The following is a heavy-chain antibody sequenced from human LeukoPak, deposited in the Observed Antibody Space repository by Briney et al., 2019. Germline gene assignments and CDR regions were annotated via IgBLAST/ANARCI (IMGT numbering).Heavy chain of an antibody. Sequence: SETLSLTCAVYGGSFSGYYWSWIRQPPGKGLEWIGEINHSGSTNYNPSLKSRVTISVDTSKNQFSLMLSSVTAADTAVYYCARSSRVAAALFYWGQGTLVTVSS. J-gene: IGHJ4*02. V-gene: IGHV4-34*01. D-gene: IGHD6-13*01. CDR3: ARSSRVAAALFY. CDR2: INHSGST. CDR1: GGSFSGYY.